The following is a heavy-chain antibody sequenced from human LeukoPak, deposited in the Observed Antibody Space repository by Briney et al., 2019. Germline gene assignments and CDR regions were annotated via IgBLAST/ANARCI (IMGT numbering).Heavy chain of an antibody. V-gene: IGHV4-30-4*01. J-gene: IGHJ4*02. CDR2: IYYSGST. CDR1: GGSISSGDYY. CDR3: ARRVGRNHYFDY. D-gene: IGHD1-26*01. Sequence: SQTLSLTCTVSGGSISSGDYYWSWIRQPPGRGLEWIGYIYYSGSTYYNPSLKSRVTISVDTSKNQFSLKLSSVTAADTAVYYRARRVGRNHYFDYWGQGTLVTVSS.